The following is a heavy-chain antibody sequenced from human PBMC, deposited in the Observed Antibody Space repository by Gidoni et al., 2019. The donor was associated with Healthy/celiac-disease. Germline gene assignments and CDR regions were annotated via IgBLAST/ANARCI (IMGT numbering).Heavy chain of an antibody. CDR2: INAGNGNT. CDR3: ARAWGKNNYFDY. V-gene: IGHV1-3*01. CDR1: GYTFTSYA. J-gene: IGHJ4*02. D-gene: IGHD7-27*01. Sequence: QVQLVQSGAEVKKPGASVKVSCKASGYTFTSYAMHWVRQAPGQRLEWMGGINAGNGNTKYSQKFQGRVTITRDTSASTAYMELSSLRSEDTAVYYCARAWGKNNYFDYWGQGTLVTVSS.